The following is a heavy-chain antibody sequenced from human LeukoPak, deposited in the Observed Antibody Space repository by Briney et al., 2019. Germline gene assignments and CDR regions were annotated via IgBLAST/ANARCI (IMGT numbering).Heavy chain of an antibody. V-gene: IGHV4-39*07. J-gene: IGHJ4*02. CDR2: IYYSGST. Sequence: SETLSLTCTVSGGSISSSSYYWGWIRQPPGKGLEWIGSIYYSGSTYYNPSLKSRVTISVDTSKNQFSLKLSSVTAADTAVYYCARGGFPRYYYDSSGYYFFDYWGQGTLVTVSS. D-gene: IGHD3-22*01. CDR1: GGSISSSSYY. CDR3: ARGGFPRYYYDSSGYYFFDY.